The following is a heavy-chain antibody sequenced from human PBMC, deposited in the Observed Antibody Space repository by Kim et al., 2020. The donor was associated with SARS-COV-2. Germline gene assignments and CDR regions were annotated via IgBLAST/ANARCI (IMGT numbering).Heavy chain of an antibody. V-gene: IGHV1-24*01. J-gene: IGHJ4*02. CDR2: YDTEPGET. D-gene: IGHD2-15*01. CDR1: GYSLSELS. CDR3: ASGYSSVGGDY. Sequence: ASVKVSCKVSGYSLSELSIHWVRQAPGEGLEWMGGYDTEPGETIFAQKFQGRVTMTEDTSTDTAYMELSSLRSEDTAVYYCASGYSSVGGDYWGQGTLVTDSS.